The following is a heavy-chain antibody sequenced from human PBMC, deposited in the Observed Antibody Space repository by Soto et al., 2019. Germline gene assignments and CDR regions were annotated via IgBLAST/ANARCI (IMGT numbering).Heavy chain of an antibody. V-gene: IGHV1-18*01. J-gene: IGHJ4*02. CDR2: ISAYNGNT. CDR1: GYTFTSYG. Sequence: ASVKVSCKASGYTFTSYGISWVRQAPGQGLDWMRWISAYNGNTNYAQKLQGRVTMTTDTSTSTAYMELRSLRSDDTAVYYCARIAPGCSSTSCYSMGIDYWGQGTLVTVSS. CDR3: ARIAPGCSSTSCYSMGIDY. D-gene: IGHD2-2*01.